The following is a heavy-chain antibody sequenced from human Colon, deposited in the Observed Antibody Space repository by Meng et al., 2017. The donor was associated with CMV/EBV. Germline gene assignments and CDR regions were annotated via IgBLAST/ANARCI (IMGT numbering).Heavy chain of an antibody. Sequence: EVELVESVGGLVKPGGSLRLSCAASGFTFSSYTMNWVRQAPGKGLEWVSSISSSSSHIYYADSVKGRFTISRDNDKNSLYLQMNSLRAEDTAVYYCASLVAAGTWRWVDPWGQGTLVTVSS. CDR3: ASLVAAGTWRWVDP. CDR2: ISSSSSHI. V-gene: IGHV3-21*06. D-gene: IGHD6-13*01. CDR1: GFTFSSYT. J-gene: IGHJ5*02.